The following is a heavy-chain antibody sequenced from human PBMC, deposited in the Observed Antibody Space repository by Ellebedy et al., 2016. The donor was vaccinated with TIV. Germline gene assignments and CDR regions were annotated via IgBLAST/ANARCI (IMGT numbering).Heavy chain of an antibody. V-gene: IGHV5-51*01. CDR2: IYPGDSDN. CDR3: TRRESNYDFWSGFSYWFDP. J-gene: IGHJ5*02. CDR1: GYSFTSYW. D-gene: IGHD3-3*01. Sequence: GESLKISCKGSGYSFTSYWIGWVRQMPGKGLEWMGIIYPGDSDNRYSPSFQGEVTISVEKSISTAYLQWNSLKASDTGIYYCTRRESNYDFWSGFSYWFDPWGQGTQVTVSA.